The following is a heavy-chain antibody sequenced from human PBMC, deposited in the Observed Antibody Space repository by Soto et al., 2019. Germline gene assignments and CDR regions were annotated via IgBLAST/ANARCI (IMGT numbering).Heavy chain of an antibody. CDR2: VYYTGST. D-gene: IGHD6-19*01. CDR1: GGSISGSY. J-gene: IGHJ4*02. V-gene: IGHV4-59*01. CDR3: ARSVAVPGAHIDY. Sequence: SETLSLTCSVSGGSISGSYWSWIRQSPGKGLEWLGYVYYTGSTNYSPSLRSRVSISVDTSKNEFSLRLSSVTAADTAVYFCARSVAVPGAHIDYWGRGTQVTVSS.